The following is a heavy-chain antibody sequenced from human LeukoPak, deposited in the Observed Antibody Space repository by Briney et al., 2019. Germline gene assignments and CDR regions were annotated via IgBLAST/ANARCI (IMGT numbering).Heavy chain of an antibody. CDR1: GGTFSSYT. CDR3: ASIVGATIGAFDY. D-gene: IGHD1-26*01. J-gene: IGHJ4*02. CDR2: IIPIFGTA. V-gene: IGHV1-69*05. Sequence: SVKVSCKASGGTFSSYTISWVRQAPGQGFEWMGGIIPIFGTANYAQKFQGRVTITTDESTSTAYMELSSLRSEDTAVYYCASIVGATIGAFDYWGQGTLVTVSS.